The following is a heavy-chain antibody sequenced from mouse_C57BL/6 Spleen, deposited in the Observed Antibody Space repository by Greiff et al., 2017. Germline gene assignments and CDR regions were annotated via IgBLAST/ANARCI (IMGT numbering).Heavy chain of an antibody. D-gene: IGHD1-1*01. Sequence: QVQLQQSWAELVRPGASVTLSCKASGYTFTDYEMHWVKQTPVHGLEWIGTIDPETGGTAYNQKFKGKAILTADKSSSTAYMELRSLTSEDSAVYYSTNNHYYGSTHWYFDVWGTGTTVTVSS. CDR2: IDPETGGT. CDR3: TNNHYYGSTHWYFDV. V-gene: IGHV1-15*01. CDR1: GYTFTDYE. J-gene: IGHJ1*03.